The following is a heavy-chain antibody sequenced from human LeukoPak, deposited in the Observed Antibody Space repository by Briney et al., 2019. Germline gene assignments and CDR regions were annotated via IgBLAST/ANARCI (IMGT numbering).Heavy chain of an antibody. J-gene: IGHJ5*02. V-gene: IGHV4-59*12. Sequence: SETLSLTCTVSGVSIRSYYWSWIRQPPGKGLEWIGYIYYSGSTYYNPSLKSRVTISIDTSKNQFSLKLTSVTPEDTAVYYCARSIGSGWGNAAFYNWFDPWGQGTLVTVSS. CDR3: ARSIGSGWGNAAFYNWFDP. CDR1: GVSIRSYY. D-gene: IGHD6-19*01. CDR2: IYYSGST.